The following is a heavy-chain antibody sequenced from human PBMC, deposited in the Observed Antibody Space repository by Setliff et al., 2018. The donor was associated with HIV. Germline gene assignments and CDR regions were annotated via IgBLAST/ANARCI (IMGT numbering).Heavy chain of an antibody. V-gene: IGHV4-34*01. CDR1: GGSFGDQF. CDR3: ATFFVSTATTQDY. J-gene: IGHJ4*02. CDR2: IHHGGGT. Sequence: LSLTCAVYGGSFGDQFWNWIRQSPGKGLEWIGEIHHGGGTKYNPSLKSRVTVSLDMSKNQFSLKLNSLTAADTGVYYCATFFVSTATTQDYWGQGTLVTVS. D-gene: IGHD4-17*01.